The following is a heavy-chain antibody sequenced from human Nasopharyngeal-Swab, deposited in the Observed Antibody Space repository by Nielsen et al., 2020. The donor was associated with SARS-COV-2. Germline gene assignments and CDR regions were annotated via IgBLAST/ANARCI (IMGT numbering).Heavy chain of an antibody. D-gene: IGHD2/OR15-2a*01. CDR3: ARNIGHSPAPFEY. CDR2: IYHSGST. CDR1: GYSINSGYY. Sequence: SETLSLTCSVSGYSINSGYYWGCIRQPPGKGLEWIGSIYHSGSTYYNPSLKSRVTISVDTSKNQFSLRLTSVTAADTAVYYRARNIGHSPAPFEYWGQGTRVTVSS. J-gene: IGHJ4*02. V-gene: IGHV4-38-2*01.